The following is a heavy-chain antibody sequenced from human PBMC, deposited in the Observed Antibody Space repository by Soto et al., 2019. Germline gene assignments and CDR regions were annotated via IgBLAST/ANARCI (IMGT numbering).Heavy chain of an antibody. CDR2: IKEDGSER. V-gene: IGHV3-7*03. D-gene: IGHD3-3*01. CDR3: ARDVGPVTIFGEALSGYFDF. CDR1: GFSFGNYW. J-gene: IGHJ4*02. Sequence: EVQLVESGGGLVQPGGSLRLSCAVSGFSFGNYWMSWVRQAPGNGLEWLASIKEDGSERYYLDSVKGRFTISRDNAKDSLSLQMNSLRGEDTAFYYCARDVGPVTIFGEALSGYFDFWGQGTLVTVSS.